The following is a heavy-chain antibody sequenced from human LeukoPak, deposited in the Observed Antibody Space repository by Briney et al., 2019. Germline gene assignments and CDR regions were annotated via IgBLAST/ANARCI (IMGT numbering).Heavy chain of an antibody. D-gene: IGHD3-10*01. CDR2: MNPNSGNS. V-gene: IGHV1-8*01. CDR1: GYTFTSYE. J-gene: IGHJ5*02. CDR3: ARGSYGSGSYYYL. Sequence: GASAKVSCKASGYTFTSYEINWVRQATGQGLEWMGWMNPNSGNSGHAQKFQGRVTMARNTSISTAYMELNSLRSEDTAVYYCARGSYGSGSYYYLWGQGTLVTVSS.